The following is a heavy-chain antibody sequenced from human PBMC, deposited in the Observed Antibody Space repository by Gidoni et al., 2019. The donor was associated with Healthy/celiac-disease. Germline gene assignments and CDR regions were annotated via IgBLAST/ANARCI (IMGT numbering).Heavy chain of an antibody. CDR1: GYSFTSYW. V-gene: IGHV5-51*01. D-gene: IGHD5-18*01. CDR3: ARHSNRGYSYGSVWAD. Sequence: EVQLVQSGAEVKKPGESLKISCKGSGYSFTSYWIGWVRQMPGKGLEWMGIIYHGDSDTRYSPSFQGQVTISADKSISTAYLQGSSLKASDTAMYYCARHSNRGYSYGSVWADWGQGTLVTVSS. J-gene: IGHJ4*02. CDR2: IYHGDSDT.